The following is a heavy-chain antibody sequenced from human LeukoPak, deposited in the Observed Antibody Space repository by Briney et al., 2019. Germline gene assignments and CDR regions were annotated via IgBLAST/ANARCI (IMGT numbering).Heavy chain of an antibody. CDR1: GYSISSGYY. V-gene: IGHV4-38-2*01. CDR3: ARGPGYRYSGSFSNWFDP. Sequence: SETLSLTCAVSGYSISSGYYWGWIRQPPGKGLEWIGSIYHSGSTYYNPSLKNRVTISVDTSKNQFSLKLSSVTAADTAVYYCARGPGYRYSGSFSNWFDPWGQGTLVTVSS. CDR2: IYHSGST. D-gene: IGHD1-26*01. J-gene: IGHJ5*02.